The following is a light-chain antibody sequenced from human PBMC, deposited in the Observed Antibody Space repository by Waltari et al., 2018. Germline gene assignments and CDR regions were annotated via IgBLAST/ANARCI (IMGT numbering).Light chain of an antibody. CDR2: EAT. Sequence: QSALTQPRSVSGSPGQSVTISCTGTSSDVGIYKYVSWYQQHPDRAPKLLIYEATKRPSGVSNRFSASKSGNTASLTISGLQAEDEADYYCCSYAGPSIYVFGSATRVTVL. V-gene: IGLV2-11*01. CDR3: CSYAGPSIYV. J-gene: IGLJ1*01. CDR1: SSDVGIYKY.